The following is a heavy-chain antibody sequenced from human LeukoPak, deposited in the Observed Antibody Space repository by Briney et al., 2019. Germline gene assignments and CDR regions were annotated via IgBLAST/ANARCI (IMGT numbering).Heavy chain of an antibody. CDR1: GFTYSSYW. Sequence: TGGSLRLSCAASGFTYSSYWMHWVRQAPGKGLVWVSRINSDGSSTSYADSVKGRFTISRDNAKNTLYLQMNSLRAEDTAVYYCARGTYGDSGLDYWGQGTLVTVSS. D-gene: IGHD4-17*01. CDR2: INSDGSST. CDR3: ARGTYGDSGLDY. J-gene: IGHJ4*02. V-gene: IGHV3-74*01.